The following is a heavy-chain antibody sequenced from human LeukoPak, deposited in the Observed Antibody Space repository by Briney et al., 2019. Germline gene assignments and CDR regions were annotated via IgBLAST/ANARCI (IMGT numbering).Heavy chain of an antibody. J-gene: IGHJ4*02. Sequence: GGSLRLSCAASGFTFSSYAMSWVRQAPGKGLEWVSAISGSGGSTYYADSVKGRFTISRDNARNSLYLQMNSLRAEDTAVYYCARDPAMQTWLSAYYFDYWGQGTQVTVSS. CDR2: ISGSGGST. CDR3: ARDPAMQTWLSAYYFDY. CDR1: GFTFSSYA. D-gene: IGHD3-22*01. V-gene: IGHV3-23*01.